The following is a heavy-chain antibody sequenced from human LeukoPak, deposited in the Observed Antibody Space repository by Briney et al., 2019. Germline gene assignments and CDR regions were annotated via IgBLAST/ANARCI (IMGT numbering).Heavy chain of an antibody. D-gene: IGHD3-22*01. V-gene: IGHV4-39*01. Sequence: SETLSLTCTVSGGSIRRSSYYWGWIRQPPGKGLEWIGSMYYSGSTYYNPSLKSRVTISVDTSKNQFSLKLSSATAADTAVYYCARHRTIYYDSSGYWVWGQGTLVTVSS. CDR1: GGSIRRSSYY. CDR3: ARHRTIYYDSSGYWV. J-gene: IGHJ4*02. CDR2: MYYSGST.